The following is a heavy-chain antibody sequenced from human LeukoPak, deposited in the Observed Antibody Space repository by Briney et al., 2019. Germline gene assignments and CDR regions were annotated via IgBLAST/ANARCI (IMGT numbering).Heavy chain of an antibody. J-gene: IGHJ4*02. D-gene: IGHD4-11*01. CDR2: IYTSGRT. V-gene: IGHV4-61*02. CDR3: ARGRYSNYGYLFDY. Sequence: SETLSLTCTVSGGSISSGSYYWSWIRQPAGKGLEWIGRIYTSGRTNYNPSLKSRVTISVDTSKNQFSLKLSSVTAADTAVYYCARGRYSNYGYLFDYWGQGTLVTVSS. CDR1: GGSISSGSYY.